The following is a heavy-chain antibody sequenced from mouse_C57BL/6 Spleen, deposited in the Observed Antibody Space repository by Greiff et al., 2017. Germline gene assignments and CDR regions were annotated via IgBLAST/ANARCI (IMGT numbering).Heavy chain of an antibody. J-gene: IGHJ4*01. D-gene: IGHD1-1*01. Sequence: EVKLVESEGGLVQPGSSMKLSCTASGFTFSDYYMAWVRQVPEKGLEWVANINYDGSSTYYLDSLKSRFIISRDNAKNILYLQMSSLKSEDTATYYCARDSHYYGSSSAMDYWGQGTSVTVSS. V-gene: IGHV5-16*01. CDR3: ARDSHYYGSSSAMDY. CDR2: INYDGSST. CDR1: GFTFSDYY.